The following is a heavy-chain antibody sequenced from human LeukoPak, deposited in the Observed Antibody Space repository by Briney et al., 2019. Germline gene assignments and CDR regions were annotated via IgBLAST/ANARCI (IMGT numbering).Heavy chain of an antibody. V-gene: IGHV3-13*01. CDR1: GFTFSSYG. J-gene: IGHJ3*02. CDR3: ARNGASSAFDI. Sequence: GGSMRLSCAASGFTFSSYGMHWVRQATGKGLEWVSAIGTAGDTYYPGSVKGRFTISRENAKNSLYLQMNSLRAGDTAVYYCARNGASSAFDIWGQGTMVTVSS. CDR2: IGTAGDT.